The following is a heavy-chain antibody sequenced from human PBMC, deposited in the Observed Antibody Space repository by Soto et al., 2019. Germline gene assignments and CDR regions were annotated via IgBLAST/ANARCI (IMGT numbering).Heavy chain of an antibody. V-gene: IGHV1-3*01. D-gene: IGHD1-20*01. CDR1: RYTFTSYG. CDR2: IHAGKGET. Sequence: ASVKVSCKVARYTFTSYGMHWVRQAPGQRLEWMGWIHAGKGETKYSPEFQGRVTISADTSANTAYMELSSLRSEDTAVYYCATASPHNAWTDSHSTLCNHWVQERLVNVS. J-gene: IGHJ5*02. CDR3: ATASPHNAWTDSHSTLCNH.